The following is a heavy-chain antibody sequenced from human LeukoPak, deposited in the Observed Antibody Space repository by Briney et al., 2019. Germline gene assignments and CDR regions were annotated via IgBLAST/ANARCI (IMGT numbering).Heavy chain of an antibody. Sequence: PSETLSLTCTVSGGSISSSSYYWSWIRQPPGKGLEWIGEINHSGSTNYNPSLKSRVTILVDTSKNQFSLKLSSVTAADTAVYYCAVVRGVKYWFDHWGQGTLVTVSS. V-gene: IGHV4-39*07. CDR2: INHSGST. CDR3: AVVRGVKYWFDH. D-gene: IGHD3-10*01. CDR1: GGSISSSSYY. J-gene: IGHJ5*02.